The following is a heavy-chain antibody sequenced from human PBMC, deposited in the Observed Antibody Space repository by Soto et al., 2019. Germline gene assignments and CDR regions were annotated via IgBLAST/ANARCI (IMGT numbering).Heavy chain of an antibody. Sequence: VQLLESGGGLVQPGGSLRLSCEASGFTFSAYAMSWVRQAPGKGLEWVSALTDNGGGTYYADSLKGRFTVGRDNFKHALCLPMNTLRAEDTARFYFAQVVAPPSSGSSFDHWGQGALVTVSS. D-gene: IGHD3-22*01. CDR2: LTDNGGGT. CDR1: GFTFSAYA. V-gene: IGHV3-23*01. J-gene: IGHJ4*02. CDR3: AQVVAPPSSGSSFDH.